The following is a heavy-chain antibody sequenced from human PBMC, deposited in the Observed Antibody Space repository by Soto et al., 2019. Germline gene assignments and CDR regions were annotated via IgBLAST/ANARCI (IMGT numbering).Heavy chain of an antibody. CDR3: ARIYSSGYDY. CDR2: ISYDGSNK. V-gene: IGHV3-30-3*01. CDR1: GFTFSSYA. D-gene: IGHD6-19*01. Sequence: QVQLVESGGGVVQPGRSLRLSCAASGFTFSSYAMHWVHQAPGKGLEWVAVISYDGSNKYYADSVKGRFTISRDNSKNTLYLQMNSLRAEDTAVYYCARIYSSGYDYWGQGTLVTVSS. J-gene: IGHJ4*02.